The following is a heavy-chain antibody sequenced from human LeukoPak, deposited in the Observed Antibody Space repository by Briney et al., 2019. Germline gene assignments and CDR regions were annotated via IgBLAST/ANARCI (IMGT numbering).Heavy chain of an antibody. D-gene: IGHD3-16*01. Sequence: GGSLRLSCAAFDFSFSDSTMSWVRQAAGKGLEWVAKMKEDGSDEKYVDSVKARFTISRDNAKNSLYLQMNSLRPEDTAVYFCVVGGAGGGYFPNWGQGSLVIVSS. CDR2: MKEDGSDE. V-gene: IGHV3-7*01. J-gene: IGHJ1*01. CDR1: DFSFSDST. CDR3: VVGGAGGGYFPN.